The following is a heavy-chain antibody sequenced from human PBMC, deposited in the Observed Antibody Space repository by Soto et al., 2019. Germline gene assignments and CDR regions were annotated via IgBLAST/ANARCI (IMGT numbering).Heavy chain of an antibody. D-gene: IGHD6-19*01. CDR1: GFTFSSYA. V-gene: IGHV3-23*01. J-gene: IGHJ6*02. CDR3: AREMYSSGWYGGVVYYYYGMDV. CDR2: ISGSGGST. Sequence: PGGSLRLSCAASGFTFSSYAMSWVRQAPGKGLEWVSAISGSGGSTYYADSVKGRFTISRDNSKNTLYLQMNSLRAEDTAVYYCAREMYSSGWYGGVVYYYYGMDVWGQGTTVTVSS.